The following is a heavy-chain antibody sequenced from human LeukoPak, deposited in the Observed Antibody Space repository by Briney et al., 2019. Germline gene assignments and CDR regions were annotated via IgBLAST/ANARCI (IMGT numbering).Heavy chain of an antibody. J-gene: IGHJ3*02. Sequence: GASVKVSCKASGGTFSSYAISWVRQAPGQGLEWMGGIIPIFGTANYAQKFQGRVTITTDESTSTAYMELSSLRSEDTAVYHCAREHYYDSSGYYWGAFDIWGQGTMVTVSS. CDR2: IIPIFGTA. CDR1: GGTFSSYA. CDR3: AREHYYDSSGYYWGAFDI. V-gene: IGHV1-69*05. D-gene: IGHD3-22*01.